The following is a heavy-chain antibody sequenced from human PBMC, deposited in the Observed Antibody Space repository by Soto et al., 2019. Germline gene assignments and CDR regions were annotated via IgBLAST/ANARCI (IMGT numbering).Heavy chain of an antibody. D-gene: IGHD3-22*01. CDR2: IGTAGDT. Sequence: EVQLVESGGGLVQPGGSLRLSCAASGFTFSSYDMHWVRQATGKGLEWVSAIGTAGDTYYPGSVKGRFTISRENAKNSLYLQMNSLRDGDTAVYYCARVITTYYSGMDVWGQGTTVTVSS. CDR3: ARVITTYYSGMDV. CDR1: GFTFSSYD. V-gene: IGHV3-13*01. J-gene: IGHJ6*02.